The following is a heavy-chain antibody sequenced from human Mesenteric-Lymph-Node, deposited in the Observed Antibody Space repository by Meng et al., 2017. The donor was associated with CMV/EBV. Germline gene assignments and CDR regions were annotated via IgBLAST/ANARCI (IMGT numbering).Heavy chain of an antibody. CDR1: GYTFTSYY. J-gene: IGHJ6*02. Sequence: ASVKVSCKASGYTFTSYYMHWVRQAPGQGLEWMGIINPSGGSTSYAQKFQGRVTMTRDTSTSTVYMELSSLRSEDTAVYYCARDSYYDILTGYLGGVYYYGMDVWGQGTTVTVSS. D-gene: IGHD3-9*01. CDR3: ARDSYYDILTGYLGGVYYYGMDV. CDR2: INPSGGST. V-gene: IGHV1-46*01.